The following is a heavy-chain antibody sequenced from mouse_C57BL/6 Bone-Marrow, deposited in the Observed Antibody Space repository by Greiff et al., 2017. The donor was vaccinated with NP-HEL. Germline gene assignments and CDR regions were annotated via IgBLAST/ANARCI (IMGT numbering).Heavy chain of an antibody. CDR2: IWWDDDK. J-gene: IGHJ2*01. CDR1: GFSLSTFGMG. D-gene: IGHD1-1*01. Sequence: QVQLKESGPGILQPSQTLSLTCSFSGFSLSTFGMGVGWIRQPSGKGLEWLAHIWWDDDKYYNPALKSRLTISKDTSKNQVFLKIANVDTADTATYYCARKGDYYGSLYYFDYWGQGTTLTVSS. CDR3: ARKGDYYGSLYYFDY. V-gene: IGHV8-8*01.